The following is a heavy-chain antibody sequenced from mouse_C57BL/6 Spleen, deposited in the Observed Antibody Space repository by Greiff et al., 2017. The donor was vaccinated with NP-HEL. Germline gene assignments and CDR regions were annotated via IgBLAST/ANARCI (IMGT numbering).Heavy chain of an antibody. V-gene: IGHV1-85*01. Sequence: QVQLKESGPELVKPGASVKLSCKASGYTFTSYDINWVKQRPGQGLEWIGWIYPRDGSTKYNEKFKGKATLTVDTSSSTAYMELHSLTSEDSAVYFCARSDYDPLYWYFDVWGTGTTVTVSS. CDR3: ARSDYDPLYWYFDV. CDR1: GYTFTSYD. D-gene: IGHD2-4*01. J-gene: IGHJ1*03. CDR2: IYPRDGST.